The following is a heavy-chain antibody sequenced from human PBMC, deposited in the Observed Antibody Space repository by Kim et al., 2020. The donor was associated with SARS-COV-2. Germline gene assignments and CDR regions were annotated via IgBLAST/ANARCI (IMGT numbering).Heavy chain of an antibody. D-gene: IGHD2-21*01. J-gene: IGHJ6*02. CDR1: GLTVSSYY. CDR2: VYSAGDT. V-gene: IGHV3-66*01. Sequence: GGSLRLSCAASGLTVSSYYMRWFRHAPGKGLQWVSVVYSAGDTYYAESVRGRFTISRDNKNIVYLHMNSLRAEDTGVYYYARELIRAFSYYGMDDWGQGT. CDR3: ARELIRAFSYYGMDD.